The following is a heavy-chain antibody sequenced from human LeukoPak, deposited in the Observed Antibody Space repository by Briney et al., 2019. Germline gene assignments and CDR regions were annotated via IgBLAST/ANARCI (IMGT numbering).Heavy chain of an antibody. V-gene: IGHV3-48*03. CDR2: ISGGVSAI. Sequence: PGGSLTLSCAASGFTFSSYEMNWVRHAPGKGLEWISYISGGVSAIYCAGSKKGRFSNSRDNAKNSLYLQMNSLRAEDTAVYYCARELSQQQPVFGRGSYYYYGMDVWGQGTTVTVSS. D-gene: IGHD6-13*01. CDR3: ARELSQQQPVFGRGSYYYYGMDV. CDR1: GFTFSSYE. J-gene: IGHJ6*02.